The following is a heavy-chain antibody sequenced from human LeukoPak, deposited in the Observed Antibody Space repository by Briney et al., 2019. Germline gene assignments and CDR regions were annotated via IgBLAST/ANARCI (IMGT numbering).Heavy chain of an antibody. J-gene: IGHJ4*02. CDR1: GFTVSSDL. D-gene: IGHD3-10*01. Sequence: PGGSLRLSCVVSGFTVSSDLMNWVRQAPGKGLEWVSAMNSGGETYYADSVRGRFIISRDKSRNTLYLQMNSLRVDDAAVYYCARGGSMVRGVLWGQGTLVTVSS. CDR3: ARGGSMVRGVL. V-gene: IGHV3-53*01. CDR2: MNSGGET.